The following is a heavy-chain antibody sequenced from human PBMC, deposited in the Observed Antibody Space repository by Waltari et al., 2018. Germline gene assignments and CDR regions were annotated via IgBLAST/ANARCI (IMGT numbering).Heavy chain of an antibody. CDR3: AKVIAVAAGYNWFDP. D-gene: IGHD6-19*01. V-gene: IGHV3-23*01. Sequence: VRQAPGKGLEWVSAISGSGGSTYYADSVKGRFTISRDNSKNTLYLQMNSLRAEDTAVYYCAKVIAVAAGYNWFDPWGQGTLVTVSS. J-gene: IGHJ5*02. CDR2: ISGSGGST.